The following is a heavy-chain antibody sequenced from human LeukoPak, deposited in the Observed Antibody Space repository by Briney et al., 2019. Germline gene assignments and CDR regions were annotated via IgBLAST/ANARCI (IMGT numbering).Heavy chain of an antibody. CDR2: IRGSGGST. CDR1: GFTFSSYA. J-gene: IGHJ4*02. CDR3: ARPQTYYYDSSGYYSFDH. D-gene: IGHD3-22*01. Sequence: PGGSLRLSCAASGFTFSSYAMSWVRQAPGKGLEWVSSIRGSGGSTYYADSEKGRFTISRDNSKNTLYLQMNSLRAEDTAVYYCARPQTYYYDSSGYYSFDHWGQGTLATVSS. V-gene: IGHV3-23*01.